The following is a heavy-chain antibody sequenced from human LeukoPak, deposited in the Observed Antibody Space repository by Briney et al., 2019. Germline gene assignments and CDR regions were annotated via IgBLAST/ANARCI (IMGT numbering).Heavy chain of an antibody. CDR1: EFTFGDYA. D-gene: IGHD5-12*01. Sequence: GGSLRLSCTASEFTFGDYAISWVRQAPGKGLEWLGFIRSKDNDGTTDYAASVKGRFIISRDDSKSVAYLEMNDLKTEDTAVYYCTRDRWGGGYISRGMDVWGKGTTVTISS. V-gene: IGHV3-49*04. CDR2: IRSKDNDGTT. J-gene: IGHJ6*04. CDR3: TRDRWGGGYISRGMDV.